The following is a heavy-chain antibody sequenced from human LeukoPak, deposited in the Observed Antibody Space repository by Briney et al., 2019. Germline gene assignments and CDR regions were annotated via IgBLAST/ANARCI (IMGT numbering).Heavy chain of an antibody. CDR3: ARGRDYDILTGYYTGYYFDY. V-gene: IGHV4-59*08. CDR2: IYYSGGT. J-gene: IGHJ4*02. CDR1: GGSISSYY. D-gene: IGHD3-9*01. Sequence: SSETLSLTCTVSGGSISSYYWSWIRQPPGKGLEWIGYIYYSGGTNYNPSLKSRVTISVDTSKNQFSLKLSSVTAADTAVYYCARGRDYDILTGYYTGYYFDYWGQGTLVTVSS.